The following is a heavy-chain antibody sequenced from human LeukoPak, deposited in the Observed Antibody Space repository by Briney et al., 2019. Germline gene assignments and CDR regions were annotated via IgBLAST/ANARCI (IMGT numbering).Heavy chain of an antibody. CDR1: GGSISSGSYY. J-gene: IGHJ4*02. CDR2: IYTSGST. D-gene: IGHD3-10*01. V-gene: IGHV4-61*02. CDR3: AREVWFGECDY. Sequence: SETLSLTCTVSGGSISSGSYYWSWIRQPAGKGLEWIGRIYTSGSTNYNPSLKSRVTISVDTSKNQFSLKLSSVTAADTAVYYCAREVWFGECDYWGQGTLVTVSS.